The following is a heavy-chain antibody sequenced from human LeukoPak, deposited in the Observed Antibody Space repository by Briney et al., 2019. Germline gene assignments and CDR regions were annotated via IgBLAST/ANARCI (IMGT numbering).Heavy chain of an antibody. J-gene: IGHJ3*02. CDR3: ASPKNYDFWGGAGYYAFDI. CDR2: INPSGGST. V-gene: IGHV1-46*01. D-gene: IGHD3-3*01. CDR1: GYTFTSYY. Sequence: ASVKVSCKASGYTFTSYYMHWVRQAPGQGLEWMGIINPSGGSTSYAQKFQGRVTMTRDTSTSTVYMELSSLRSEDTAVYYCASPKNYDFWGGAGYYAFDIWGQGTMVTVSS.